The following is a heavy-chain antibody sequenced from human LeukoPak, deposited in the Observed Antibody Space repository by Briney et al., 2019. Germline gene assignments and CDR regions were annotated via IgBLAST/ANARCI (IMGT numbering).Heavy chain of an antibody. Sequence: GGSLRLSCSASGFIFSDYAMHWVRQAPGKGLEWVAVISYDGSNKYYADSVKGRFTISRDNSKNTLYLQMNSLRAEDTAVYYCAKGYLYWGQGTLVTVSS. CDR3: AKGYLY. CDR1: GFIFSDYA. CDR2: ISYDGSNK. V-gene: IGHV3-30*04. J-gene: IGHJ4*02. D-gene: IGHD1-1*01.